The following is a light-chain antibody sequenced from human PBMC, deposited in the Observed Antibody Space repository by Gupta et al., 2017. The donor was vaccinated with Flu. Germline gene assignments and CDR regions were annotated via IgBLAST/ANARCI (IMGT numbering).Light chain of an antibody. J-gene: IGKJ2*01. CDR3: RHQNSTPFT. Sequence: DIQMTQSPSSLSASVGDRVTITCRASQGIRDDLSWYQQKPGKSPKRLIYAASRVQSGVPSRFSGSGYGTEFTLTISSLQPEDFATYYCRHQNSTPFTFGQGTKLDIK. V-gene: IGKV1-17*01. CDR2: AAS. CDR1: QGIRDD.